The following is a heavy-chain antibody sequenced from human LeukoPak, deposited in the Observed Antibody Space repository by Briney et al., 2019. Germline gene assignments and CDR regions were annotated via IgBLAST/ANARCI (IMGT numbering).Heavy chain of an antibody. J-gene: IGHJ4*02. CDR3: ARDGSGYYDTSGYRN. CDR1: GGSISSSSYY. CDR2: IYYSGST. D-gene: IGHD3-22*01. V-gene: IGHV4-39*07. Sequence: SETLSLTCTVSGGSISSSSYYWGWIRQPPGKGLEWIGNIYYSGSTNYNPSLESRVTISLDTSKNQFSLKLSSVTAADTAVYYCARDGSGYYDTSGYRNWGQGTQVTVSS.